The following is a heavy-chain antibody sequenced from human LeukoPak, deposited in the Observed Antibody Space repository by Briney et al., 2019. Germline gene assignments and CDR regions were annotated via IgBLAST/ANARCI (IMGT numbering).Heavy chain of an antibody. Sequence: ASVKVSCKASGYTFTDYYIHWVRQAPGQGLEWMGWINPNNGGTNYAQKFQGRVTMTRDTSISTAYMELSSLRSEDTAVYYCARLKKEGITGTTFWFDPWGQGTLVTVSS. CDR2: INPNNGGT. J-gene: IGHJ5*02. V-gene: IGHV1-2*02. CDR3: ARLKKEGITGTTFWFDP. D-gene: IGHD1-7*01. CDR1: GYTFTDYY.